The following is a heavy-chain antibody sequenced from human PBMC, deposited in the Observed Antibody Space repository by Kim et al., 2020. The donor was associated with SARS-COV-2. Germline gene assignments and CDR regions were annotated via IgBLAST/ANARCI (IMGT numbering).Heavy chain of an antibody. D-gene: IGHD3-3*01. CDR2: IIPILGIA. J-gene: IGHJ6*03. Sequence: SVKVSCKASGGTFSSYAISWVRQAPGQGLEWMGRIIPILGIANYAQKFQGRVTITADKSTSTAYMELSSLRSEDTAVYYCASDPPSDFWSGYYNYYFYMDVWVERTTVSVSS. CDR1: GGTFSSYA. V-gene: IGHV1-69*04. CDR3: ASDPPSDFWSGYYNYYFYMDV.